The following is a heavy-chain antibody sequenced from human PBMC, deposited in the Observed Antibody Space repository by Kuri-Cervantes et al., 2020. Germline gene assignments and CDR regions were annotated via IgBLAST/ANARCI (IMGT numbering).Heavy chain of an antibody. CDR2: IYSGGST. Sequence: LSLTCAASGFTVSSNYMSWVRQAPGKGLEWVSVIYSGGSTYYADSVKGRFTISRDNSKNTLYLQMNRLRAGDTAVYYCARRIAAAGIYYYGMDVWGQGTTVTVSS. D-gene: IGHD6-13*01. J-gene: IGHJ6*02. V-gene: IGHV3-53*01. CDR1: GFTVSSNY. CDR3: ARRIAAAGIYYYGMDV.